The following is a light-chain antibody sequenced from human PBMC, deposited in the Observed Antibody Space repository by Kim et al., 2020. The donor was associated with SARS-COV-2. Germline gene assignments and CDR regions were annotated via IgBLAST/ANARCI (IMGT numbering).Light chain of an antibody. J-gene: IGKJ4*01. Sequence: LSPGERATLSCRASQSVSGYLAWYQQKPGQAPRLLIYDASNRATGIPARFSGSGSGTDFTLAISSLEPEDFAVYYCQQRSIWPLTFGGGTKVDIK. CDR3: QQRSIWPLT. CDR1: QSVSGY. V-gene: IGKV3-11*01. CDR2: DAS.